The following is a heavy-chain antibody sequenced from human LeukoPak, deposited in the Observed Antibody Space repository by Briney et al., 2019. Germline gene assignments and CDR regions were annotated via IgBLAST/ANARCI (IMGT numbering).Heavy chain of an antibody. J-gene: IGHJ6*02. D-gene: IGHD4-17*01. Sequence: ASVRVSCKASGYTFTNYYLHWVRQAPGHGLEWMAIINPSDGGTYYEQKLQGRVTVTRDTSTSTVYMELSSLRSEGTAVYYCARDTRTMTAVTRGQHYYYGLDVWGQGTTVAVSS. CDR2: INPSDGGT. CDR1: GYTFTNYY. CDR3: ARDTRTMTAVTRGQHYYYGLDV. V-gene: IGHV1-46*01.